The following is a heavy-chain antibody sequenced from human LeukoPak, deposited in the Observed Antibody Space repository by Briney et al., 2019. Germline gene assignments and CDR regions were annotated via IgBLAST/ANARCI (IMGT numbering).Heavy chain of an antibody. D-gene: IGHD2-15*01. CDR1: GFTFSSYW. CDR3: ARDPFVCSGGSCYPH. Sequence: GGSLRLSCAASGFTFSSYWMSWVRQAPGKGLEWLANIKQDGSEKYYVDSVKGRFTISRDNAKNSLYLQMNSLRAEDTAVYYCARDPFVCSGGSCYPHWGQGTLVTVSS. J-gene: IGHJ4*02. V-gene: IGHV3-7*01. CDR2: IKQDGSEK.